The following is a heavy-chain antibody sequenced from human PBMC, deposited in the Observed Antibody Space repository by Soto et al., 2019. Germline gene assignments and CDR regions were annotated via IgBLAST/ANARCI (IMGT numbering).Heavy chain of an antibody. V-gene: IGHV3-23*01. J-gene: IGHJ3*02. D-gene: IGHD2-2*01. CDR3: AKDHIVVVPAAYDAFDI. CDR1: GFTFSSYA. CDR2: ISGSGGST. Sequence: GGSLRLSCAASGFTFSSYAMSWVRQAPGKGLEWVSAISGSGGSTYYADSVKGRFTISRDNSKNTLYLQMNSLRAEDTAVYYCAKDHIVVVPAAYDAFDIWGQGTMVTVSS.